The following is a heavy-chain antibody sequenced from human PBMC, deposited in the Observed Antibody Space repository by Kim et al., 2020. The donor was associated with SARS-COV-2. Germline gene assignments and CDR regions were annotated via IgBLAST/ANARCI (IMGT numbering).Heavy chain of an antibody. Sequence: STGYADSVKGRFTISRDNAKNSLYLQMNSLRAEDTALYYCAGESEGPFDYWGQGTLVTVSS. J-gene: IGHJ4*02. V-gene: IGHV3-20*03. CDR3: AGESEGPFDY. CDR2: ST.